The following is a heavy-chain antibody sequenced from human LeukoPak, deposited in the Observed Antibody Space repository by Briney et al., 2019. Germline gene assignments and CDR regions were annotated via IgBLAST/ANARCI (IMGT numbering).Heavy chain of an antibody. Sequence: PSETLSLTCTVSGGSISSYYWSWIRQPPGKGLEWIGEINHSGSTNYNPSLKSRVTISVDTSKNQFSLKLSSVTAADTAVYYCARGRAYYDFWSGQNWFDPWGQGTLVTVSS. D-gene: IGHD3-3*01. V-gene: IGHV4-34*01. CDR2: INHSGST. CDR3: ARGRAYYDFWSGQNWFDP. J-gene: IGHJ5*02. CDR1: GGSISSYY.